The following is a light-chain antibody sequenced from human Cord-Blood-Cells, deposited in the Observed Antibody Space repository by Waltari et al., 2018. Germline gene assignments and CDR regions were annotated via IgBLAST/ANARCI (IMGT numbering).Light chain of an antibody. J-gene: IGLJ2*01. V-gene: IGLV3-21*03. Sequence: SYVLTQPPSVSVAPGKTARITCGGNNIGSKSVHWYQHKPGQAPVLVVYDDSDRPSGIPERFSGSNSGNTATLTISRGEAGDEADYYCQVWDSSSDHVVFGGGTKLTVL. CDR3: QVWDSSSDHVV. CDR1: NIGSKS. CDR2: DDS.